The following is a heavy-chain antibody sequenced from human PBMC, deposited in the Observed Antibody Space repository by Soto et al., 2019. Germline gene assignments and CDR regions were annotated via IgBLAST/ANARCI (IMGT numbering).Heavy chain of an antibody. V-gene: IGHV4-4*07. D-gene: IGHD2-15*01. Sequence: AETLSLTCTVSGGSISNYYWSWIRQPAGKGLEWIGRIYTGGSTNYNPSLKSRVTMSTDTSKNQFSLRLTSVTAAGTAVYYCARASVGPPGGGSWIMPFDYWSQGALVTVSS. J-gene: IGHJ4*02. CDR1: GGSISNYY. CDR3: ARASVGPPGGGSWIMPFDY. CDR2: IYTGGST.